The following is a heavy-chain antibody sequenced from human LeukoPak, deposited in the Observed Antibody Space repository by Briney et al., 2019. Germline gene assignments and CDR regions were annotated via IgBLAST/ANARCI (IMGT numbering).Heavy chain of an antibody. D-gene: IGHD3-3*01. CDR2: ISSSSSYI. Sequence: GGSLRLSCAASGFTFSSYSMNWVRQAPGEGLEWVSSISSSSSYIYYADSVKGRFTISRDNAKNSLYLQMNSLRAEDTAVYYCARTNAEYYDFWSGYQHYYYYGMDVWGQGTTVTVSS. J-gene: IGHJ6*02. V-gene: IGHV3-21*01. CDR3: ARTNAEYYDFWSGYQHYYYYGMDV. CDR1: GFTFSSYS.